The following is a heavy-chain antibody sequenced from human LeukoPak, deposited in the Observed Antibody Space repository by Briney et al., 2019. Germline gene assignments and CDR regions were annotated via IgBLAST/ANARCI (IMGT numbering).Heavy chain of an antibody. V-gene: IGHV3-30*01. CDR3: VRDQGSLPVWFYCYMDV. CDR1: GFTFSSYA. Sequence: GGSLRLSCAASGFTFSSYAMHWVRQAPGKGLEWLAVISYDGTNKYYADTVKGRFTISRDNSKNTLYLQMNSLRDEDTAVYYCVRDQGSLPVWFYCYMDVWGSGTTVTVSS. J-gene: IGHJ6*03. CDR2: ISYDGTNK. D-gene: IGHD3-16*01.